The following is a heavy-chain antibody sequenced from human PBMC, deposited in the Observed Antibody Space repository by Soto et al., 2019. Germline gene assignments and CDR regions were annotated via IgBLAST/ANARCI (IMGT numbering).Heavy chain of an antibody. CDR3: VKDSPGYRPTY. J-gene: IGHJ4*02. Sequence: GGSLRLSCAASGFTFSSYPMHWVRQAPGKGLEYVAAISSNGGSTYYADSVKGRFTISRDNSKNTLYLQMSSLRAEDTAVYYCVKDSPGYRPTYWGQGTLVTVSS. CDR2: ISSNGGST. D-gene: IGHD3-9*01. V-gene: IGHV3-64D*08. CDR1: GFTFSSYP.